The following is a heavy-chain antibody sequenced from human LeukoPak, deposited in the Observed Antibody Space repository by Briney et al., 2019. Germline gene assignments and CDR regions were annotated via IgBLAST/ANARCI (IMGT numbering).Heavy chain of an antibody. CDR2: INSDGSST. CDR3: VKAGQGYMDV. V-gene: IGHV3-74*01. J-gene: IGHJ6*03. Sequence: GGSLRLSCAASGFTFSTYWMHWVRQAPGKGLVWVSRINSDGSSTDYADSVKGRFTISRDNAKNTLHLQMNSLRADDTAMYYCVKAGQGYMDVWGKGTTVIVSS. D-gene: IGHD1-14*01. CDR1: GFTFSTYW.